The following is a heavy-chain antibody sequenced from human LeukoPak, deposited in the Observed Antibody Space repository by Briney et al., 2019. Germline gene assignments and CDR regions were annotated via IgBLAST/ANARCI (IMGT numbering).Heavy chain of an antibody. CDR3: ARGRYSAGDNWFDP. J-gene: IGHJ5*02. D-gene: IGHD3-9*01. CDR1: GGSITSSY. CDR2: IHYTGST. Sequence: PSETLSLTCTVSGGSITSSYWSWIRQSPGRGLEWIGYIHYTGSTNYNPSLKSRVPMLIDTSKNQFSLKLSSVTAAATAVYYCARGRYSAGDNWFDPWGQGTLVTVSS. V-gene: IGHV4-59*01.